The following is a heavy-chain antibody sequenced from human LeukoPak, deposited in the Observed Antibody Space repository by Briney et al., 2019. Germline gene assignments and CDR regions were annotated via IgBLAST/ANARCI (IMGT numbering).Heavy chain of an antibody. V-gene: IGHV3-64*01. D-gene: IGHD1-26*01. Sequence: GGSLRLSCAASGFTFSSYAMHWVRQAPGKGLEYVSAISSNGGSTYYANSVKGRFTISRDNSKNTLYLQMGSLRAEDMAVYYCAGGSGSYYDYWGQGILVTVSS. CDR3: AGGSGSYYDY. CDR2: ISSNGGST. J-gene: IGHJ4*02. CDR1: GFTFSSYA.